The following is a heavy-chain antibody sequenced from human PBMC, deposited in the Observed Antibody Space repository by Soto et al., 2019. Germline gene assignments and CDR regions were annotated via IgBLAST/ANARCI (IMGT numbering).Heavy chain of an antibody. CDR1: GGSISSGGYS. J-gene: IGHJ4*02. CDR2: IYYSGST. D-gene: IGHD3-10*01. Sequence: SETLSLTCAVSGGSISSGGYSWSWIRQPPGKGLERIGYIYYSGSTYYNPSLKSRVTISVDTSKNQFSLKLNSMTAADTAVYYCARHNYGSGSTYFDYWGQGTLVTV. CDR3: ARHNYGSGSTYFDY. V-gene: IGHV4-30-2*01.